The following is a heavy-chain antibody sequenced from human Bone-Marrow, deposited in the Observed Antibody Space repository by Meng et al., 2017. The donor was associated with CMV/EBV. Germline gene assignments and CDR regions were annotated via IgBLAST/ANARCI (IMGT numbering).Heavy chain of an antibody. V-gene: IGHV1-18*01. CDR2: ISAYNAKT. J-gene: IGHJ4*02. Sequence: QVHLVQSGGEVKNPGASVKVACKASGYNFYSYGFSWVRQAPGQGLEWLGWISAYNAKTNYAQNMQGRVTLTRDTSTRTAYMELRSLRSDDTAVYYCARMAFDADYYFDYWGQGTLVTVSS. D-gene: IGHD3-3*02. CDR1: GYNFYSYG. CDR3: ARMAFDADYYFDY.